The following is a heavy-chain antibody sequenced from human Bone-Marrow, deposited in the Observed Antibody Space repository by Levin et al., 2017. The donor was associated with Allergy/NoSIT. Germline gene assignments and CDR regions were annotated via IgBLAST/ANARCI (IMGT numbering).Heavy chain of an antibody. Sequence: LSLTCAASGFTFDDSAMHWVRQAPGKGLEWVSGISWNSGSIGYADSVKGRFTISRDNAKNSLYLQMNSLRAEDTALYYCAKDRHGAVTTFRGVVRNWFDPWGQGTLVTVSS. D-gene: IGHD4-11*01. CDR3: AKDRHGAVTTFRGVVRNWFDP. V-gene: IGHV3-9*01. J-gene: IGHJ5*02. CDR2: ISWNSGSI. CDR1: GFTFDDSA.